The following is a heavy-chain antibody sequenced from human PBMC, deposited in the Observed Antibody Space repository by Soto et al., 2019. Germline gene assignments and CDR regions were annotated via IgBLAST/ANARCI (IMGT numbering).Heavy chain of an antibody. J-gene: IGHJ4*02. Sequence: AGGSLRLSCAASGFTFSSYAMHWVRQAPGKGLEWVAVISYDGSNKYYADSVKGRFTISRDNSKNTLYLQMNSLRAEDTAVYYCARAGPYYDFWSGSNSHFDYWGQGTLVTVSS. CDR2: ISYDGSNK. V-gene: IGHV3-30-3*01. CDR3: ARAGPYYDFWSGSNSHFDY. D-gene: IGHD3-3*01. CDR1: GFTFSSYA.